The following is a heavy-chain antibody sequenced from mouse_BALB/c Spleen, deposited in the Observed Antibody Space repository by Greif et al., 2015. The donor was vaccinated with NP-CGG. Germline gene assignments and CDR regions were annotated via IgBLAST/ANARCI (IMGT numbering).Heavy chain of an antibody. CDR2: ILPGSGST. J-gene: IGHJ3*01. CDR1: GYTFSSYW. D-gene: IGHD4-1*01. V-gene: IGHV1-9*01. CDR3: ARLRPDPGTLAY. Sequence: VQLQQSGAELMKPGASVKISCKATGYTFSSYWIEWVKQRPGHGLEWIGEILPGSGSTNYNEKFKGKATFTADTSSNTAYMQLSSLTSEDSAVYYCARLRPDPGTLAYWGQGTLVTVSA.